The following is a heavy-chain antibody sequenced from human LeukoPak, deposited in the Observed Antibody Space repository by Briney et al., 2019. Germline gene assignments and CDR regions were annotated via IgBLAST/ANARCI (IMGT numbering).Heavy chain of an antibody. V-gene: IGHV1-2*02. CDR3: ARSQIPDF. CDR1: GYTFTGYY. J-gene: IGHJ4*02. Sequence: ASVKVSCKAPGYTFTGYYTHWVRQAPGQGLEWMGWINPNSGDTKCAQKFQGRVTMTRDTSIGTAYMELSRLTSDDTAVYYCARSQIPDFWGQGTLVTVSS. CDR2: INPNSGDT. D-gene: IGHD2-21*01.